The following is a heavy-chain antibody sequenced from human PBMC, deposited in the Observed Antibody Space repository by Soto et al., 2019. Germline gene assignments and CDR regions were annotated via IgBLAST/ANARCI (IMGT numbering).Heavy chain of an antibody. CDR1: GFTFSNYA. CDR2: ITGSGGAT. CDR3: AKEYTSISKGSFDY. Sequence: GGSLRLSCAASGFTFSNYAMNWVRQAPGKGLEWVSGITGSGGATFYTDSVKGRFTISRDNSKNTVYLQVNSVRADDTAVYYCAKEYTSISKGSFDYWGQGALVTV. V-gene: IGHV3-23*01. D-gene: IGHD2-2*02. J-gene: IGHJ4*02.